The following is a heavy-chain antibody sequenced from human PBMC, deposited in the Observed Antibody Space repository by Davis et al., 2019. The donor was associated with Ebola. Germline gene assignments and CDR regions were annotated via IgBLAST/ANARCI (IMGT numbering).Heavy chain of an antibody. J-gene: IGHJ3*02. D-gene: IGHD6-19*01. CDR3: ARAYSSGWGDAFDI. CDR2: ISWNSGTI. Sequence: SLKISCTASGFTFDDYAMHWVRPAPGKGLEWVSGISWNSGTIGYADSVKGRFTISRDNAKNSLCLQMNSLGAEDTALYHCARAYSSGWGDAFDIWGQGTMVTVSS. CDR1: GFTFDDYA. V-gene: IGHV3-9*01.